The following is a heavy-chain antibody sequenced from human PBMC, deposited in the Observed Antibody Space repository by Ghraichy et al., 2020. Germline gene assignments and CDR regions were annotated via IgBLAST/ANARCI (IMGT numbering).Heavy chain of an antibody. CDR2: VSGSGTTT. CDR1: GFTLRKNA. V-gene: IGHV3-23*01. Sequence: GESLNISCAASGFTLRKNAMSWVRQAPGKGLEWVSSVSGSGTTTYYADSVKGRFTISRDNSNNTLYLQLNSLRAEDTAVYYCVRSVIAAAGAQGNFDYWGQGTQVTVSS. J-gene: IGHJ4*02. CDR3: VRSVIAAAGAQGNFDY. D-gene: IGHD6-13*01.